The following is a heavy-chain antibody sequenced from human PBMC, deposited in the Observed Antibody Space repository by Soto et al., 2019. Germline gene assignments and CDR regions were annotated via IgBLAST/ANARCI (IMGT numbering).Heavy chain of an antibody. CDR1: GGSISSGDYY. V-gene: IGHV4-30-4*01. CDR2: IYYSGST. Sequence: NPSETLSLTCTVSGGSISSGDYYWSWIRQPPGKGLEWIGYIYYSGSTYYNPSLKSRVTISVDTSKNQFSLKLSSVTAADTAVYYCARQRSWAALFDYWGQGTLVTVSS. D-gene: IGHD1-26*01. CDR3: ARQRSWAALFDY. J-gene: IGHJ4*02.